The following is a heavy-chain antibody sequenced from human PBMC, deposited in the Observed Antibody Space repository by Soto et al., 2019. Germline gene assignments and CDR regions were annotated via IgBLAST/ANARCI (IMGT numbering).Heavy chain of an antibody. CDR2: ISSSSSYI. CDR3: ALDYYYYYGMDV. Sequence: EVQLVESGGGLVKPGGSLRLSCAASGFTFSSYSMNWVRQAPGKGLEWVSSISSSSSYIYYADSEKGRFTISRDNAKNSLYLQMNSLRAEDTAVYYCALDYYYYYGMDVWGQGTTVTVSS. V-gene: IGHV3-21*01. CDR1: GFTFSSYS. J-gene: IGHJ6*02.